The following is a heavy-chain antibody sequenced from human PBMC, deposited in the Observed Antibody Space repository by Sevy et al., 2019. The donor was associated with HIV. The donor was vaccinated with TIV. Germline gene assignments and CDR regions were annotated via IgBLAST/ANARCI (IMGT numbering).Heavy chain of an antibody. V-gene: IGHV3-7*01. CDR3: ARDDRPSGWLFDY. D-gene: IGHD6-19*01. J-gene: IGHJ4*02. CDR2: INRDGSTK. CDR1: GFTFSSYW. Sequence: GGSLRLSCAASGFTFSSYWMTWARQAPGKGLEWVANINRDGSTKNYVDSVKGRFTISRDNAKNSLYLEMNSLRAEDTAVYYCARDDRPSGWLFDYWGQGTLVTVSS.